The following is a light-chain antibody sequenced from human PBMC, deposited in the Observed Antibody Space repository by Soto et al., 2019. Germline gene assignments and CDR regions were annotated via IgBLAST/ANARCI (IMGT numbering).Light chain of an antibody. J-gene: IGKJ1*01. Sequence: DIQMTQSPSTLSASIGDRVTITCRASQNINNWIAWYQQKPGKAPKFLIYDACTLESGVPSRFSGSGFGTEFSLAISSLQPDDFGSYYCQHMRTFGQGTKVEMK. CDR1: QNINNW. CDR2: DAC. CDR3: QHMRT. V-gene: IGKV1-5*01.